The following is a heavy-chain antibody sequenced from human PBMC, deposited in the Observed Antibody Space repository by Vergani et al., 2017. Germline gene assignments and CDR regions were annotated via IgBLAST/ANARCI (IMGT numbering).Heavy chain of an antibody. J-gene: IGHJ4*02. CDR2: IHTSGST. CDR1: GGSINSHNYY. V-gene: IGHV4-61*02. D-gene: IGHD3-22*01. Sequence: QVQLQESGPGLVKPSQTLSLTCTVSGGSINSHNYYWSWIRQPAGKGLEWIGRIHTSGSTNYNPSLKSRVTMSEDTSKNQFSLNLTSVTAADTAVYFGARGSWLGRSCYKPLFDYWDQGILVTVSS. CDR3: ARGSWLGRSCYKPLFDY.